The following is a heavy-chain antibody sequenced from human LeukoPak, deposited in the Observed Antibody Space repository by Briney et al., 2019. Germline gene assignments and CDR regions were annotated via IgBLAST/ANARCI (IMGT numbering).Heavy chain of an antibody. Sequence: GGSLRLSCAASGFTFSTYAMHWVRQAPGKGLEWVAVISYGGSSENYADSVKGRFTVSRDNAKNSLYLQMNSLRAEDTAVYYCAREVRGSYFDAFDIWGQGTMVTVSS. V-gene: IGHV3-30*04. CDR2: ISYGGSSE. CDR1: GFTFSTYA. J-gene: IGHJ3*02. CDR3: AREVRGSYFDAFDI. D-gene: IGHD1-26*01.